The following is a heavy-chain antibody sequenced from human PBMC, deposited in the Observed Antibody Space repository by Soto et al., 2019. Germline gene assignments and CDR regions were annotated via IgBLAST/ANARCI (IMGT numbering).Heavy chain of an antibody. V-gene: IGHV5-51*01. CDR1: GYSFTSYW. CDR3: ARWKYQLHYFDY. D-gene: IGHD2-2*01. CDR2: IYPGDSDT. J-gene: IGHJ4*02. Sequence: GGSLRLSCKGSGYSFTSYWIGWVRQMHGKGLEWMGIIYPGDSDTRYSPSFQGQVTISADKSISTAYLQWSSLKASDTAMYYCARWKYQLHYFDYWGQGTLVTVSS.